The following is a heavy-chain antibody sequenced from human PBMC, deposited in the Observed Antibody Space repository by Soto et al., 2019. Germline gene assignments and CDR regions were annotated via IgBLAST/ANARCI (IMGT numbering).Heavy chain of an antibody. CDR2: IYYSGST. CDR3: ASFLAGRFDP. Sequence: KTSETLSLTCTVSGGSISSYYWSWIRQPPGKGLEWIGYIYYSGSTNYNPSLKSRVTISVDTSKNQFSLKLSSVTAADTAVYYCASFLAGRFDPWGQGTLVTVSS. V-gene: IGHV4-59*01. CDR1: GGSISSYY. J-gene: IGHJ5*02.